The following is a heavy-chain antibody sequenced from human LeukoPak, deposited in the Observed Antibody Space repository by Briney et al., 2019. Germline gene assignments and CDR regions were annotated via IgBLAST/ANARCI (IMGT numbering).Heavy chain of an antibody. CDR2: FDPEDGET. CDR1: GYTLTELS. V-gene: IGHV1-24*01. Sequence: ASVKVSCKVSGYTLTELSMHWVRQAPGKGLEWMGGFDPEDGETIYAQKFQGRVTMTEDTSTDTAYMELSSLRSVDTAVYYCATALAGLGDEPFDYWGQGTLVTVSS. D-gene: IGHD2-21*02. J-gene: IGHJ4*02. CDR3: ATALAGLGDEPFDY.